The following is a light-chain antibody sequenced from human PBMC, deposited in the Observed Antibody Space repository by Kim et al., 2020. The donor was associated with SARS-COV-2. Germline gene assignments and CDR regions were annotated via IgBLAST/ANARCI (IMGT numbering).Light chain of an antibody. CDR3: GTWDSSLSAWV. J-gene: IGLJ3*02. CDR2: DNN. CDR1: SSNIGNNY. Sequence: GHKGTISCSGSSSNIGNNYVSWYQQLPGTAPKLLIYDNNKRPSGIPDRFSGSKSGTSATLGITGLQTGDEADYYCGTWDSSLSAWVFGGGTQLTVL. V-gene: IGLV1-51*01.